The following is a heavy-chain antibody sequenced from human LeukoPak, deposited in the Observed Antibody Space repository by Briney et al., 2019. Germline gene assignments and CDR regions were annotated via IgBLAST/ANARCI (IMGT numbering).Heavy chain of an antibody. CDR3: ARGVMVLPVDYYYGLDV. J-gene: IGHJ6*02. Sequence: SETLSLTCTVSGGSISSSSYYWGWIRQPPGKGLEWIGSIYYTGSTYYNPSLKSRVTMSADTSKNQFSLRLTSVTAADTAVYYCARGVMVLPVDYYYGLDVWGQGTTVTVSS. V-gene: IGHV4-39*07. CDR1: GGSISSSSYY. D-gene: IGHD3-10*01. CDR2: IYYTGST.